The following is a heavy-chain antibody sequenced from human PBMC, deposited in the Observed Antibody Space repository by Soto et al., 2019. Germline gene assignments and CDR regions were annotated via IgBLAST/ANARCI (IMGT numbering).Heavy chain of an antibody. D-gene: IGHD3-22*01. J-gene: IGHJ4*02. CDR3: AKGTTMIVVVTHFDY. Sequence: GGSLRLSCAASGFTFSSYAMSWVRQAPGNGLEWVSAISGSGGSTYYADSVKGRFTISRDNSKNTLYLQMNSLRAEDTAVYYCAKGTTMIVVVTHFDYWGQGTLVTVSS. CDR1: GFTFSSYA. V-gene: IGHV3-23*01. CDR2: ISGSGGST.